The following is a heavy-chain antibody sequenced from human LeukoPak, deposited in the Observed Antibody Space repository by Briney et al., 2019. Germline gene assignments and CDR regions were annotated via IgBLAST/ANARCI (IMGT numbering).Heavy chain of an antibody. CDR2: IYYSGST. CDR3: TRSTNLEAFDI. V-gene: IGHV4-61*01. D-gene: IGHD2-8*01. J-gene: IGHJ3*02. CDR1: GGSVSSGTYY. Sequence: SETLSLTCSVSGGSVSSGTYYWSWIRQPPGKGLEWIGYIYYSGSTNYNPSLKSRVIISLDTSKNQCSLKLNSVTTADTAVYYCTRSTNLEAFDIWGQGTMVTVS.